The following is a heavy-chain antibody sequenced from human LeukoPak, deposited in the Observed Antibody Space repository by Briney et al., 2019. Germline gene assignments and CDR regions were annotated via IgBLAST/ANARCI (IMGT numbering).Heavy chain of an antibody. CDR2: IIPIFGTA. J-gene: IGHJ4*02. CDR3: ARGYSGYDFGDFDY. D-gene: IGHD5-12*01. Sequence: SVKVSCKASGGTFSSYAISWVRQAPGQGLEWMGGIIPIFGTANYAQKFQGRVTMTRNTSISTAYMELSSLRSEDTAVYYCARGYSGYDFGDFDYWGQGTLVTVSS. CDR1: GGTFSSYA. V-gene: IGHV1-69*05.